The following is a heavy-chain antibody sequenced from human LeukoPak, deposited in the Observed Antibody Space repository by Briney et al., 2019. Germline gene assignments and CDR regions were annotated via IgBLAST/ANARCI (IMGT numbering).Heavy chain of an antibody. CDR1: GFTFSSYS. CDR2: IYYSGST. CDR3: ARRLGRKFGERFYYYHYMDV. J-gene: IGHJ6*03. V-gene: IGHV4-39*01. D-gene: IGHD3-10*01. Sequence: GSLRLSCAASGFTFSSYSMNWIRQPPGKGLEWIGSIYYSGSTYYNPSLKSRVTISVDTSKNQFSLKLSSVTAADTAVYYCARRLGRKFGERFYYYHYMDVWGKGTTVTISS.